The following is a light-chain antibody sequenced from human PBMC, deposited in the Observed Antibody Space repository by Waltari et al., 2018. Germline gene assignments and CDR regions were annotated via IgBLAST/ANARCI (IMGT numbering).Light chain of an antibody. Sequence: QSALTQPASVSGSPGQSITISCTGTSSDVAGYHYVSRYQHHPGKAPKRMIYDVSNRPSGVSNRFSGSKSGNTASLTISGLQAEDEADYYCSCSSYTSNSTVVFGGGTKLTVL. V-gene: IGLV2-14*03. CDR1: SSDVAGYHY. CDR2: DVS. CDR3: SSYTSNSTVV. J-gene: IGLJ2*01.